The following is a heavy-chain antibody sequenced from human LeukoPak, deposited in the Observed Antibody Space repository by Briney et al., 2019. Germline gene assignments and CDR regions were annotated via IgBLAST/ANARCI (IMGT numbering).Heavy chain of an antibody. Sequence: GGSLRLSCAASGFTFSSYAMSWVRQAPGKGLGWVSAISGSGGSTYYADSVKGRFTISRDNSKNTLYLQMNSLRAEDTAVYYCAKAGYSGYDGGDYFDYWGQGTLVTVSS. CDR2: ISGSGGST. J-gene: IGHJ4*02. V-gene: IGHV3-23*01. D-gene: IGHD5-12*01. CDR1: GFTFSSYA. CDR3: AKAGYSGYDGGDYFDY.